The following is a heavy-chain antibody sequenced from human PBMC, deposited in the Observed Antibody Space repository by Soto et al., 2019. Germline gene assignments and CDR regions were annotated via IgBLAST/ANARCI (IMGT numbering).Heavy chain of an antibody. J-gene: IGHJ3*02. CDR2: IYYSGST. CDR1: GGSISSYY. Sequence: QVQLQESGPGLVKPSETLSLTCTVSGGSISSYYWSWIRQPPGKGLEWIGYIYYSGSTNYNPSLRSRVTIAVDTSKNQFSLKLSSVTAADTAVYYCARHGRWHDLDIWGQGTMVTVSS. CDR3: ARHGRWHDLDI. V-gene: IGHV4-59*08. D-gene: IGHD1-1*01.